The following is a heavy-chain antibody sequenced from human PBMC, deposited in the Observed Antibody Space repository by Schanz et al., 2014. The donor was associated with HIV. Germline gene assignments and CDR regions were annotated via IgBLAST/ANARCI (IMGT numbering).Heavy chain of an antibody. CDR2: ISYDGSNK. V-gene: IGHV3-30*03. Sequence: QVQLVESGGGVVQPGRSLRLSCAASGFTFSSYGMHWVRQAPGKGLEWVAVISYDGSNKYYADSVKGRFTISRDISKNTLYLQLGSLRPDDTAVYYCARDAASHSYGSTMDVWGQGTTVTVSS. D-gene: IGHD5-18*01. J-gene: IGHJ6*02. CDR3: ARDAASHSYGSTMDV. CDR1: GFTFSSYG.